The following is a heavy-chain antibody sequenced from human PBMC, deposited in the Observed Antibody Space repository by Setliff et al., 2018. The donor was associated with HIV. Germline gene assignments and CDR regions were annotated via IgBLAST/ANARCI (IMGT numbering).Heavy chain of an antibody. J-gene: IGHJ4*02. Sequence: GGSLRLSCAGSGFTFDSHGMIWVRQAPGRGLEWLSYINPAGITMYYADSVKGRFTISRDDSKNTLYLQMNSLSAEDTAVYYCARRLGSSNTWYHFDHWGQGTLVTVSS. D-gene: IGHD6-13*01. V-gene: IGHV3-23*01. CDR3: ARRLGSSNTWYHFDH. CDR2: INPAGITM. CDR1: GFTFDSHG.